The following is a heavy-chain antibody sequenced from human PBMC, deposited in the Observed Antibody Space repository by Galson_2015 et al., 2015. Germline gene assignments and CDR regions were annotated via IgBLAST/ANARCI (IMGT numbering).Heavy chain of an antibody. J-gene: IGHJ4*02. D-gene: IGHD3-10*01. Sequence: SVKVSCKASGYTFTSYAMHWVRQAPGQRLEWMGWINAGNGNTKYSQKFQGRVTITRDTSASTAYMELSSLRSEDTAVYYCARDAPWYYGSGSCLYWGQGTLVTVSS. V-gene: IGHV1-3*01. CDR2: INAGNGNT. CDR3: ARDAPWYYGSGSCLY. CDR1: GYTFTSYA.